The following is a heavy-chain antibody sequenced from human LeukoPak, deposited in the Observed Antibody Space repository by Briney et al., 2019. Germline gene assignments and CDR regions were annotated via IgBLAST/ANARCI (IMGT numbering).Heavy chain of an antibody. V-gene: IGHV3-64*01. Sequence: GGSLRLSCAASGFTFSTYAMHWVRQAPGKGLEYVSAISSNGGSTYYANSVKGRFTISRDNSKNTLYLQMNSLRAEDTAVYYCAREKGDYYYFDYWGQGTLVTVSS. J-gene: IGHJ4*02. CDR3: AREKGDYYYFDY. CDR2: ISSNGGST. D-gene: IGHD4-17*01. CDR1: GFTFSTYA.